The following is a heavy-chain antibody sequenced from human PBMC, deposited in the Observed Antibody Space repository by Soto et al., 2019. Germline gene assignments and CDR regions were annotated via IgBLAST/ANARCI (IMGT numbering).Heavy chain of an antibody. D-gene: IGHD6-6*01. CDR2: IRSKANSYAT. CDR1: GFTFSGSA. CDR3: TSKYSSSSRVDYFDY. J-gene: IGHJ4*02. V-gene: IGHV3-73*01. Sequence: GESLKISCAASGFTFSGSAMHWVRQASGKGLEWVGRIRSKANSYATAYAASVKGRFTISRDDSKNTAYLQMNSLKTEDTAVYYCTSKYSSSSRVDYFDYWGQGTLVTVSS.